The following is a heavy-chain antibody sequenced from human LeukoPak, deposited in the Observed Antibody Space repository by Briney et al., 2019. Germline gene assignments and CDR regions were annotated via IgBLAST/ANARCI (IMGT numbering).Heavy chain of an antibody. CDR3: ARDHGHDWFDP. V-gene: IGHV3-21*01. CDR2: ISSSSSYI. CDR1: GFTFSSYN. Sequence: GGSLRLSCAGSGFTFSSYNMNWVRQAPGKGLEWVSSISSSSSYIYYADSVKGRFTISRDNAKNSLYLQMNSLRAEDTAVYYCARDHGHDWFDPWGQGTLVTVSS. J-gene: IGHJ5*02. D-gene: IGHD5-24*01.